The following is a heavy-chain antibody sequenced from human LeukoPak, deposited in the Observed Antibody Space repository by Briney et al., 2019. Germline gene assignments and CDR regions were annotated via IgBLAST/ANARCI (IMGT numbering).Heavy chain of an antibody. CDR3: AKGGKWDVTPFDY. CDR2: IVGSGGST. V-gene: IGHV3-23*01. CDR1: GFTFSSYA. Sequence: PGGSLRLSCAASGFTFSSYAMSWVRQAPGKGLEWVSAIVGSGGSTYYADSVKGRFTISRDNSKNTLYLQVNSLRAEDTAVYYCAKGGKWDVTPFDYWGQGTLVTVSS. D-gene: IGHD1-26*01. J-gene: IGHJ4*02.